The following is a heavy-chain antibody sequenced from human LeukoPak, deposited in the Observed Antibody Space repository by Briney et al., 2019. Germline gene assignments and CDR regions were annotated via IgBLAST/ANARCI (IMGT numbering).Heavy chain of an antibody. D-gene: IGHD3-10*01. J-gene: IGHJ4*02. CDR1: GFTFSSYA. CDR3: AKGFSRWFGEFDY. Sequence: GGSLRLSYAASGFTFSSYAMSWVRQAPGKGLEWASAISGSGGSTYYADSVKGRFTISRDNSKNTLYLQMNSLRAEDTAVYYCAKGFSRWFGEFDYWGQGTLVTVSS. CDR2: ISGSGGST. V-gene: IGHV3-23*01.